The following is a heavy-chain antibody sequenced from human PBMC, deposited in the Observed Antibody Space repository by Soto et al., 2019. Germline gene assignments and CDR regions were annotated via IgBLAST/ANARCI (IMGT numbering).Heavy chain of an antibody. CDR3: ATDLDYSGSYYFDY. J-gene: IGHJ4*02. V-gene: IGHV1-24*01. CDR2: FDPEDGET. CDR1: GYTLTELS. Sequence: VASVKVSCKVSGYTLTELSMHWVRQAPGKGLEWMGGFDPEDGETIYAQKFQGRVTMTEDTSTDTAYMELSSLRSEDTAVYYCATDLDYSGSYYFDYWGQGTLVTVSS. D-gene: IGHD1-26*01.